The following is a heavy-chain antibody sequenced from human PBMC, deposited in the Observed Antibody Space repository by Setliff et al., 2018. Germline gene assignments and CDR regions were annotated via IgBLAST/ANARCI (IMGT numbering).Heavy chain of an antibody. V-gene: IGHV4-39*07. D-gene: IGHD3-3*01. CDR1: GGSISSSSYY. CDR3: ARRETYYNFWSGYYAY. Sequence: PSETLSLTCTVSGGSISSSSYYWGWIRQPPGKGLEWIGSIYYSGSTYYNPSLKSRVTISVDTSKNQFSLKLSSVTAADTAVYYCARRETYYNFWSGYYAYWGQGTRVTVPS. J-gene: IGHJ4*02. CDR2: IYYSGST.